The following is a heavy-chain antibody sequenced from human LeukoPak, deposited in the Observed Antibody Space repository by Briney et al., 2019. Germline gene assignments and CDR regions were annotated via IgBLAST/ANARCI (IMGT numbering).Heavy chain of an antibody. CDR3: ARAGGLPGTNNWLDP. V-gene: IGHV1-2*02. Sequence: ASVKVSCKASGYTFTDYYMHWVRQAPVQGLEWMGWININSGDTKYAQKFQGRVTMTRDTSISTAYMELSRLRSDDTAVYYCARAGGLPGTNNWLDPWGQGTLVTVSS. J-gene: IGHJ5*02. CDR1: GYTFTDYY. D-gene: IGHD1-26*01. CDR2: ININSGDT.